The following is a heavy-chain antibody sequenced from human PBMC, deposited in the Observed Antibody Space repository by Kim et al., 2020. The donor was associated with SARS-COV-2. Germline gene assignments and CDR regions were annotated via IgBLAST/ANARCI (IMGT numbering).Heavy chain of an antibody. D-gene: IGHD3-16*01. CDR3: AILRQGLGYFDY. Sequence: NYNPSLKSRVTISVDTSKNQFSLKLSSVTAADTAVYYCAILRQGLGYFDYWGQGTLVTVSS. V-gene: IGHV4-34*01. J-gene: IGHJ4*02.